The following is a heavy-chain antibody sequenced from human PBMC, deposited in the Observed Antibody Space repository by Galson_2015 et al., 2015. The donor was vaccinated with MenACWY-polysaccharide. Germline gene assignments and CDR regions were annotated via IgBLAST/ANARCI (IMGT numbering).Heavy chain of an antibody. CDR2: IYYDATNK. J-gene: IGHJ6*02. CDR1: GFTFSRYA. Sequence: SLRLSCAASGFTFSRYAMNWVRQAPGKGLEWVAVIYYDATNKYYAESVKGRFTISRDNSKNTMYVQMNSLRAKDTAIYYCARDSCRRTSCYCMRFWGQGTTVTVSS. D-gene: IGHD2-2*01. V-gene: IGHV3-30-3*01. CDR3: ARDSCRRTSCYCMRF.